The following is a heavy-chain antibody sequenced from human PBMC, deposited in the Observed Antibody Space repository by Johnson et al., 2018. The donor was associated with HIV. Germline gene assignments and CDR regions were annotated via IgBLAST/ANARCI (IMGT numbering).Heavy chain of an antibody. CDR1: EFSLSNYA. V-gene: IGHV3-30*04. J-gene: IGHJ3*02. CDR2: ISYDGSNK. Sequence: QLVESGGGVVQPGRSLRISCAVSEFSLSNYAMHWVRLAPGKGLQWMAVISYDGSNKFYADSVKGRFTISRDNSKNTVYLQMDSLRGEDAALYYCARDPGNGGRPFDAFDIWGQGTMVTGSS. D-gene: IGHD4-23*01. CDR3: ARDPGNGGRPFDAFDI.